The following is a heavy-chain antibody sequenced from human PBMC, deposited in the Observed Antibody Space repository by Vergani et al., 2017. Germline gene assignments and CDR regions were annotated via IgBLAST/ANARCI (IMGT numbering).Heavy chain of an antibody. CDR1: GYTFTSYG. D-gene: IGHD6-6*01. J-gene: IGHJ6*02. V-gene: IGHV1-18*01. Sequence: QVQLVQSGAEVKKPGASVKVSCKASGYTFTSYGISWVRQAPGQGLEWMGWISANDGNTNYAQKLQGRVTMTTDKTTSTAYMELRSLRSDDTAVYYCAREYSSSTSGVMDVWGQGTTVTVSS. CDR2: ISANDGNT. CDR3: AREYSSSTSGVMDV.